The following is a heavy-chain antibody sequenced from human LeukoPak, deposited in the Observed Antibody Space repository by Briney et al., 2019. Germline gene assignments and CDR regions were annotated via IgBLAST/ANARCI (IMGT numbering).Heavy chain of an antibody. CDR1: GYTFTGYY. CDR3: ARRQYYDFWSGYRYYFDY. Sequence: GASVKVSCKASGYTFTGYYMHWVRQAPGQGLEWMGRINPNSGGANYAQKFQGRVTMTRDTSISTAYMELSRLRSDDTAVYYCARRQYYDFWSGYRYYFDYWGQGTLVAVSS. CDR2: INPNSGGA. D-gene: IGHD3-3*01. V-gene: IGHV1-2*06. J-gene: IGHJ4*02.